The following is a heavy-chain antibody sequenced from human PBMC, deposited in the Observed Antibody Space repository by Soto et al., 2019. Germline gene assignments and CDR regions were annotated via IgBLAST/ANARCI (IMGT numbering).Heavy chain of an antibody. V-gene: IGHV4-59*04. CDR1: GGSISSYY. CDR3: ARLSRDGYNLDY. Sequence: SETLSLTCTVSGGSISSYYWSWIRQPPGKGLEWIGYIYYSGSTYYNPSLKSRVTISVDTSKNQFSLKLSSVTAADTAVYYCARLSRDGYNLDYWGQGTLVTVSS. J-gene: IGHJ4*02. D-gene: IGHD5-12*01. CDR2: IYYSGST.